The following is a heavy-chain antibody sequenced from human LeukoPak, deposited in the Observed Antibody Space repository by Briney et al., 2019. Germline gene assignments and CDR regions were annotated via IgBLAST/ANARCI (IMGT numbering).Heavy chain of an antibody. CDR1: GYTFTSYG. CDR2: ISAYNGNT. V-gene: IGHV1-18*01. Sequence: VASVKVSCKASGYTFTSYGISWVRQAPGQGLEWMGWISAYNGNTHYAQKVQGRVTMTTDTSTSTAYMELSSLRSEDTAVYYCATVLKWELLNFDYWGQGTLVTVSS. CDR3: ATVLKWELLNFDY. J-gene: IGHJ4*02. D-gene: IGHD1-26*01.